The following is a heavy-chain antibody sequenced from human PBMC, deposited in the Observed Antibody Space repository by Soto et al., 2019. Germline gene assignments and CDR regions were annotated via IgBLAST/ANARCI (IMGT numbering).Heavy chain of an antibody. V-gene: IGHV3-30-3*01. CDR1: GFTFSSYA. CDR3: ARWKYELRGYFDY. CDR2: ISYDGSNK. Sequence: VQLLESGGGVVQPGRSLRLSCAASGFTFSSYAMHWVRQAPGKGLEWVAVISYDGSNKYYADSVKGRFTISRDNSKNTLYLQMNSLRAEDAEVYDGARWKYELRGYFDYWGQGTLVTVSS. D-gene: IGHD2-2*01. J-gene: IGHJ4*02.